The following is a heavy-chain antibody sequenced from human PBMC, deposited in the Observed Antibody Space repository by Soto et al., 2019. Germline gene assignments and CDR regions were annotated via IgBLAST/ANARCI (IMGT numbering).Heavy chain of an antibody. CDR2: IKSKADGETK. Sequence: SGGSLRLSCAASGFTFSHAWISWGRQAPGKGLEWVGRIKSKADGETKDYGAPVRGRFTISRDDAKDTLYLQMNSLRIEDTAVYYCCVVKRLDQYSTSGYWFDPWGPGTLVTVSS. V-gene: IGHV3-15*01. D-gene: IGHD2-15*01. CDR3: CVVKRLDQYSTSGYWFDP. CDR1: GFTFSHAW. J-gene: IGHJ5*02.